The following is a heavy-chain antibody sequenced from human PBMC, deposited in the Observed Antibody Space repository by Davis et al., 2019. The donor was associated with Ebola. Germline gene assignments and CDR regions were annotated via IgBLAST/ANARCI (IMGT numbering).Heavy chain of an antibody. CDR1: GYTFSSHW. V-gene: IGHV5-10-1*01. Sequence: GESLKISCKGSGYTFSSHWISWVRQMPGKGLEWMGRIDPSDSYVNYSPSFQGHVTISADKSTSTVHLHWSSLKASDTAIYYCAKDEGFQTVRVSQIPDYYQYMDVWGKGTTVSVSS. D-gene: IGHD3-10*01. J-gene: IGHJ6*04. CDR3: AKDEGFQTVRVSQIPDYYQYMDV. CDR2: IDPSDSYV.